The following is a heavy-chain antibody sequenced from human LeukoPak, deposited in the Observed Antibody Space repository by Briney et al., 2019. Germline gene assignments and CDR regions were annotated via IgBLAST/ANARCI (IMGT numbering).Heavy chain of an antibody. CDR1: GFTFSTSA. Sequence: GGSLRLSCAASGFTFSTSAMHWVRQAPGKGLEYISAITNDGGYTYYANSVKGRFTISRDNSKNTLFLQMGSLRTEDMAVYYCARALPSGYYDYWGQGTLVIVSS. V-gene: IGHV3-64*01. CDR2: ITNDGGYT. J-gene: IGHJ4*02. D-gene: IGHD3-22*01. CDR3: ARALPSGYYDY.